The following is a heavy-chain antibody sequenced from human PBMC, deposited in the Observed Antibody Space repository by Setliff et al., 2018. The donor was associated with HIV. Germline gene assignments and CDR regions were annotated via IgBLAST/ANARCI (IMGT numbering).Heavy chain of an antibody. J-gene: IGHJ4*02. Sequence: ASETLSLTCTVSGASISRSSYYWGWIRQPPGKGLEWIGSIYYSGSTYYNPSLKSRVTISVDTSKNQFSLRLSSVTAADTAVYFCARVKSGTLGGYVDYWGQGTLVTVSS. V-gene: IGHV4-39*07. CDR3: ARVKSGTLGGYVDY. CDR1: GASISRSSYY. CDR2: IYYSGST. D-gene: IGHD3-16*01.